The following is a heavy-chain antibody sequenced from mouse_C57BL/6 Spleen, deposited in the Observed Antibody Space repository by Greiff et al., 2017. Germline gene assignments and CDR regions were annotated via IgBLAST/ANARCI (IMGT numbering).Heavy chain of an antibody. CDR3: ARVLNWEYFDY. CDR1: GYTFTDYN. D-gene: IGHD4-1*01. V-gene: IGHV1-22*01. J-gene: IGHJ2*01. CDR2: INPNNGGT. Sequence: EVQLQESGPELVKPGASVKMSCKASGYTFTDYNMHWVKQSHGKSLEWIGYINPNNGGTSYNQKFKGKATLTVNKSSSTAYMELRSLTSEDSAVYYCARVLNWEYFDYWGQGTTLTVSS.